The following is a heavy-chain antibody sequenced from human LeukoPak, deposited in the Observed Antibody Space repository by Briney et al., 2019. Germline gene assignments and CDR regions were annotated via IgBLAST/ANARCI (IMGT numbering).Heavy chain of an antibody. V-gene: IGHV4-59*08. CDR2: ISYSGST. Sequence: SETLSLTCTVSGGSISSYYWNWIRQPPGKGLEWLGYISYSGSTNYNPSLKSRVTISVDTSKKQFSLKLSSVTAADTAVYHCARQVGSSSSHNWSDPWGQGTLVTVSS. CDR3: ARQVGSSSSHNWSDP. CDR1: GGSISSYY. D-gene: IGHD6-13*01. J-gene: IGHJ5*02.